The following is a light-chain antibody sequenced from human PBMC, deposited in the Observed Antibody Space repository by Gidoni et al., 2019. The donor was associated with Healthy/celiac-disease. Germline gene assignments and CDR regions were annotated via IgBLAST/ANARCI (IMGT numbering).Light chain of an antibody. CDR3: SAWDSSLSGWV. CDR1: SNNVGNQG. Sequence: QAGLTQPPSVSKGLRPTATLTCTGNSNNVGNQGAAWLQQHQGHPPKPLSYRNNNRPSGISERFSASRSGNTASLTITGLQPEDEADYYCSAWDSSLSGWVFGGGTKLTVL. J-gene: IGLJ3*02. V-gene: IGLV10-54*04. CDR2: RNN.